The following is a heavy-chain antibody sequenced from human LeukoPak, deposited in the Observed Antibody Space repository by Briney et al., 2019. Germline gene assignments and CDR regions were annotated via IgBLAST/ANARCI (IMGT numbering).Heavy chain of an antibody. Sequence: KPSETLSPTCAVYGGSFSGYYWSWIRQPPGKGLEWIGEINHSGSTNYNPSLKSRVTISVDTSKNQFSLKLSSVTAADTAVYYCARAGDRSGYSDYWGQGTLVTVSS. J-gene: IGHJ4*02. CDR1: GGSFSGYY. D-gene: IGHD3-22*01. CDR3: ARAGDRSGYSDY. CDR2: INHSGST. V-gene: IGHV4-34*01.